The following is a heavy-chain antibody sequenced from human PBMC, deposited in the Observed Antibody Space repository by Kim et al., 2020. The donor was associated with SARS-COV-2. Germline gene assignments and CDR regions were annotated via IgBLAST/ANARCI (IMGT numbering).Heavy chain of an antibody. CDR1: GFTFSSYG. Sequence: GGSLRLSCAASGFTFSSYGMHWVRQAPGKGLEWVAVIWYDGSNKYYADSVKGRFTISRDNSKNTLYLQMNSLRAEDTAVYYCAKGVWEWPPQFDPWGQGTLVTVSS. V-gene: IGHV3-33*06. J-gene: IGHJ5*02. CDR2: IWYDGSNK. D-gene: IGHD3-3*01. CDR3: AKGVWEWPPQFDP.